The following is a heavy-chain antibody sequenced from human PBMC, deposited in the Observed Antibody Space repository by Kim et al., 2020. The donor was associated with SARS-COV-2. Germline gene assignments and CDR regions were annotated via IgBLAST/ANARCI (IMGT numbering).Heavy chain of an antibody. V-gene: IGHV4-34*01. Sequence: SETLSLTCAVYGGSFSGYYWSWIRQPPGKGLEWIGEINHSGSTNYNPSLKSRVTISVDTSKNQFSLKLSSVTAADTAVYYCARGGMVLTGYLTNNWFDPWGQGTLVTVSS. J-gene: IGHJ5*02. CDR3: ARGGMVLTGYLTNNWFDP. D-gene: IGHD3-9*01. CDR2: INHSGST. CDR1: GGSFSGYY.